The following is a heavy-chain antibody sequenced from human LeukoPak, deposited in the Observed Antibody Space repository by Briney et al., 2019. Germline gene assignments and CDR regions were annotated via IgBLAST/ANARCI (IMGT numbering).Heavy chain of an antibody. CDR2: ISTYSGNT. V-gene: IGHV1-18*01. CDR1: GYSFTKHG. J-gene: IGHJ4*01. CDR3: ARDLSGIRFLEWLFIDY. D-gene: IGHD3-3*01. Sequence: ASVKVSCKACGYSFTKHGISWVRQAPGQGLEWMGWISTYSGNTNYAQNLQGRVTMTTDTTTSTVYMELRSLRSDDTAVYYCARDLSGIRFLEWLFIDYWGHGTLVTVSS.